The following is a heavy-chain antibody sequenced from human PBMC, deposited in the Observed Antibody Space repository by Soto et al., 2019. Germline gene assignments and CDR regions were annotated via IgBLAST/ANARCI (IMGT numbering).Heavy chain of an antibody. CDR2: ISGSGGST. D-gene: IGHD6-13*01. Sequence: GGSLRLSCAASGFTFSSYAMSWVRQAPGKGMEWVSAISGSGGSTYYADSVKGRFTISRDNSTNTLYLQMNSLRAEDTAVYYCAKSSAAGTYYYGMDVWGQGTTVTVSS. V-gene: IGHV3-23*01. J-gene: IGHJ6*02. CDR1: GFTFSSYA. CDR3: AKSSAAGTYYYGMDV.